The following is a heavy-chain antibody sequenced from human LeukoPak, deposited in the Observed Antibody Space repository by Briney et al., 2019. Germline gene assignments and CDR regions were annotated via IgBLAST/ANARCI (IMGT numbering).Heavy chain of an antibody. J-gene: IGHJ5*02. D-gene: IGHD5-12*01. Sequence: GGSLRLSCAASGFIFSSHWMSWVRQAPGKGLEWVANIKEDATEKFYLDSVKGRFSISRDNAKNSLHLQMNSLRVEDTAVYYCVRDTSGPESWGQGTLVTVSS. V-gene: IGHV3-7*01. CDR3: VRDTSGPES. CDR1: GFIFSSHW. CDR2: IKEDATEK.